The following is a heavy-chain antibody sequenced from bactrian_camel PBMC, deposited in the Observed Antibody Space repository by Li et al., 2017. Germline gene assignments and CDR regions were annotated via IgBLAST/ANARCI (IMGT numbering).Heavy chain of an antibody. CDR2: INRGGGST. D-gene: IGHD2*01. CDR3: VAEASYTGDLFGF. V-gene: IGHV3S26*01. CDR1: GFTFSNYV. Sequence: HVQLVESGGGLVQPGGSLRLSCTASGFTFSNYVMDWVRQAPGKGLEWVSGINRGGGSTDYADSVKGRFTISKDSAENTLYLQMNSLKPEDTAMYYCVAEASYTGDLFGFWGQGTQVTVS. J-gene: IGHJ6*01.